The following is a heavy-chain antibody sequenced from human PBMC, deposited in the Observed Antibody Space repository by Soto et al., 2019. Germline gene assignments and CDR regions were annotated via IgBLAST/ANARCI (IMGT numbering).Heavy chain of an antibody. CDR3: ARVLAGSGSDYNGDYMDV. D-gene: IGHD3-10*01. CDR1: GYTFTSYD. V-gene: IGHV1-8*01. J-gene: IGHJ6*03. CDR2: MNPNSGNT. Sequence: WASVKVSCKASGYTFTSYDINWVRQATGQGLEWMGWMNPNSGNTGYAQKFQGRVTMTRNTSISTAYMELSSLRSEDTAVYYCARVLAGSGSDYNGDYMDVWGKGTTVTVSS.